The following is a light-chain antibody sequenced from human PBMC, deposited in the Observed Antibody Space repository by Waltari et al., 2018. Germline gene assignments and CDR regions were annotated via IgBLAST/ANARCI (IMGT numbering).Light chain of an antibody. J-gene: IGKJ2*01. CDR2: DAS. CDR3: QQRGNLPET. Sequence: EIVLTQSPGTLSFSPGDRATLSCRASQNVNSFLAWYQQKRGQAPRLLIYDASKRATGIPDRISGSGSGTDFTLTISSLEPEDFAIYYCQQRGNLPETFGRGTRVEMK. V-gene: IGKV3-11*01. CDR1: QNVNSF.